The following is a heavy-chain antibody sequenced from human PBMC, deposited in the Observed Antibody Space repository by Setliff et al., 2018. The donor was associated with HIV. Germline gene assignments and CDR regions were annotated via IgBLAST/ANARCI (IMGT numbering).Heavy chain of an antibody. CDR1: GGSISRYF. J-gene: IGHJ3*02. CDR3: ARSLVPSGYYYGRHAFDI. Sequence: SETLSLTCTVSGGSISRYFWNWIRQPPGKGLEWIGYLDTRGRAIYNPSLKSRVTISVDTSKNQFSLRVNSVTAADTAVYYCARSLVPSGYYYGRHAFDIWAKGQRSPSPQ. D-gene: IGHD3-22*01. CDR2: LDTRGRA. V-gene: IGHV4-4*08.